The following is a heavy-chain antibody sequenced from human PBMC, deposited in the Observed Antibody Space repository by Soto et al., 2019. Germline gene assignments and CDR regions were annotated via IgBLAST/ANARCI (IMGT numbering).Heavy chain of an antibody. CDR2: IKSKTDGGTT. J-gene: IGHJ6*02. Sequence: EVQRLESGGGLVKPGGSLRLSCAASGFTFSNAWMNWVRQAPGKGLEWVGRIKSKTDGGTTDYAAPVKGRFTISRDDSKNTLYLQMNSLKTEDTAVYYCITDQDIVLIYGMDVWGQGTTVTVSS. V-gene: IGHV3-15*07. CDR1: GFTFSNAW. D-gene: IGHD2-8*01. CDR3: ITDQDIVLIYGMDV.